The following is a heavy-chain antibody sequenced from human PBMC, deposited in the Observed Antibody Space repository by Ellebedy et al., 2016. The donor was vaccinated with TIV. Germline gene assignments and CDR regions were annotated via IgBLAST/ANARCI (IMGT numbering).Heavy chain of an antibody. CDR3: ARAPSVDPHMDV. CDR1: GDTFNNYA. CDR2: NISISGAT. Sequence: AASVKVSCKASGDTFNNYAFSWVRQAPGQGLEWVGGNISISGATQYAQDFQGRVTITADRSTRTVYMELSSLRSEDTAVYYCARAPSVDPHMDVWGQGTTVTVSS. D-gene: IGHD6-19*01. V-gene: IGHV1-69*13. J-gene: IGHJ6*02.